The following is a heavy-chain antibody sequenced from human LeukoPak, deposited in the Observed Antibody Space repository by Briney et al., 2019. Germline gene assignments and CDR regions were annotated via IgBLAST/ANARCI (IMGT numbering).Heavy chain of an antibody. CDR1: GFTFSSYG. Sequence: PGGSLRLSCAASGFTFSSYGMHWVRQAPGKGLEWVAVISYDGSNKYYADSVKGRFTISRDNSKNTLYLQMNSLRAEDTAVYYCAKESLPSYYYGSANYFDYWGQGTLVTVSS. D-gene: IGHD3-10*01. CDR3: AKESLPSYYYGSANYFDY. CDR2: ISYDGSNK. V-gene: IGHV3-30*18. J-gene: IGHJ4*02.